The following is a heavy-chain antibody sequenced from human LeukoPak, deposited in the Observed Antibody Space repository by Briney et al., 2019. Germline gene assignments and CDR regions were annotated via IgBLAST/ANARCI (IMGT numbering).Heavy chain of an antibody. J-gene: IGHJ4*02. Sequence: PSETLSLTCTVSGGSISSYYWSWIRQPPGKGLEWIGYIYYSGSTNYNPSLKSRVTISVDTSKNQFSLKLSSVTAADTAVYYCARADFDWLRIFDYWGQGTLVTVSS. CDR1: GGSISSYY. CDR2: IYYSGST. V-gene: IGHV4-59*01. CDR3: ARADFDWLRIFDY. D-gene: IGHD3-9*01.